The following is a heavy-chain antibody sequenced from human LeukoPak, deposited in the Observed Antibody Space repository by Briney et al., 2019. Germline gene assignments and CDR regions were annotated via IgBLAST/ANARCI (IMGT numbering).Heavy chain of an antibody. CDR3: ARDSSGLMGI. Sequence: ASVKVSCKASGYTFTSYDINWVRQATGQGLEWMGWISAYNGNTNYAQKLQGRVTMATDTSTSTAYMELRSLRSDDTAVYYCARDSSGLMGIWGQGTMVTVSS. V-gene: IGHV1-18*01. CDR1: GYTFTSYD. J-gene: IGHJ3*02. CDR2: ISAYNGNT. D-gene: IGHD6-19*01.